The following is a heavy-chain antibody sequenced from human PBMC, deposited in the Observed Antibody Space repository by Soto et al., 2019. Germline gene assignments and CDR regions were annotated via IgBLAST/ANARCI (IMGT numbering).Heavy chain of an antibody. CDR2: IIPIFGTA. D-gene: IGHD1-26*01. CDR1: GGTFSSYA. J-gene: IGHJ4*02. V-gene: IGHV1-69*12. CDR3: ATWAEDIVGAIGTTPHDTDY. Sequence: QVQLVQSGAEVKKPGSSVKVSCKASGGTFSSYAISWVRQAPGQGLEWMGGIIPIFGTANYAQKFQGRVTITADESTSTAYMGLSSLRSEDTAVYYCATWAEDIVGAIGTTPHDTDYWGQGTLVTVSS.